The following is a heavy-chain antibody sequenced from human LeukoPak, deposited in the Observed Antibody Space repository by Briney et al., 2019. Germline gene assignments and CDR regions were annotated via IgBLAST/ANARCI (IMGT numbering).Heavy chain of an antibody. D-gene: IGHD7-27*01. CDR2: ISPNSGGT. V-gene: IGHV1-2*06. Sequence: ASVKVSCKASGYTFTGYYMHWVRQAPGQGLEWMGRISPNSGGTNYAQKFQGRVTMTRDTSISTAYMELSRLRSDDTAVYYCARGGELGMNYFDYWGQGTLVTVSS. CDR1: GYTFTGYY. J-gene: IGHJ4*02. CDR3: ARGGELGMNYFDY.